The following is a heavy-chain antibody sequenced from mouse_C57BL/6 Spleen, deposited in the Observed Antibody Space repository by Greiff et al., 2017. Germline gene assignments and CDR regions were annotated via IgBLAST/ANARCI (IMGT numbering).Heavy chain of an antibody. CDR2: IDPSDSYT. D-gene: IGHD2-5*01. Sequence: VQLQQPGAELVMPGASVKLSCKASGYTFTSYWMHWVKQRPGQGLEWIGEIDPSDSYTNYNQKFKGKSTLTVDKSSSTAYMQLSSLTSEDSAVYYCARGSNLRYYFGYWGQGTTLTVSS. CDR3: ARGSNLRYYFGY. J-gene: IGHJ2*01. CDR1: GYTFTSYW. V-gene: IGHV1-69*01.